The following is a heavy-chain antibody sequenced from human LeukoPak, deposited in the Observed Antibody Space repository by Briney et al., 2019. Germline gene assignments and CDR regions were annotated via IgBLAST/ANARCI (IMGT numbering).Heavy chain of an antibody. CDR1: GGTFSSYA. J-gene: IGHJ6*03. CDR2: IIPIFGTA. V-gene: IGHV1-69*06. D-gene: IGHD4-17*01. Sequence: SVKVSCKASGGTFSSYAISWVRQAPGQGLEWMGGIIPIFGTANYAQKFQGRVTITADKSTSTAYMELSSLRSEDTAVYYCARESTVTSGYYYYMDVWGKGTTVTVSS. CDR3: ARESTVTSGYYYYMDV.